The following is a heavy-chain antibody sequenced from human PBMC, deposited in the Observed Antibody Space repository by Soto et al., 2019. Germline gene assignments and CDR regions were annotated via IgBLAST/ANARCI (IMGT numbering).Heavy chain of an antibody. CDR2: ISTNNGNT. Sequence: QVQLVQSGAEVKKPGASVKVSCKASGYTFTSYGISWVRQAPGQGPEWMGWISTNNGNTNYAQKIRGRVTMTTDTATSTAYMELRRLRPDDTAVYYCARHTSSWPFDYWGQGTLVTVSS. D-gene: IGHD6-13*01. J-gene: IGHJ4*02. CDR1: GYTFTSYG. V-gene: IGHV1-18*01. CDR3: ARHTSSWPFDY.